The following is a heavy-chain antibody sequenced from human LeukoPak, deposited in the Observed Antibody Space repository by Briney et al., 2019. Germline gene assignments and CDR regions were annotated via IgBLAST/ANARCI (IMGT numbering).Heavy chain of an antibody. J-gene: IGHJ6*02. CDR3: ARDRYYDSSGYGSPGYYGMDV. D-gene: IGHD3-22*01. CDR2: IYYSGST. V-gene: IGHV4-31*03. CDR1: GGAMSSGGFY. Sequence: PSQTLPLTCTVSGGAMSSGGFYWSWIRQHQGKGLEWIGYIYYSGSTYYNPSLKSRVTISVDTSKNRFSLKLSSVTAADTAVYYCARDRYYDSSGYGSPGYYGMDVWGQGTTVTVSS.